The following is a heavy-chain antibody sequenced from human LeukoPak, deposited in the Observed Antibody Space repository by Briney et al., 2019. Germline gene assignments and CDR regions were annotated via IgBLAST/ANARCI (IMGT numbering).Heavy chain of an antibody. J-gene: IGHJ1*01. CDR3: ASGVESMIVPHR. V-gene: IGHV3-15*01. D-gene: IGHD3-22*01. CDR2: IKSKTDGGTT. CDR1: GFTFSNAW. Sequence: GGSLRLSCAASGFTFSNAWMSWVRQAPGKGLEWVGRIKSKTDGGTTDYAAPVKGRFTISRDNSKNTLYLQMNSLRAEDTAVYYCASGVESMIVPHRWGQGTLVTVSS.